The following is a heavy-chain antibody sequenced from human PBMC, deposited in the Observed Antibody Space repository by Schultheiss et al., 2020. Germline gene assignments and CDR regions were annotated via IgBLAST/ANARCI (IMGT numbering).Heavy chain of an antibody. CDR3: AKGSTTSCYSASDY. Sequence: GGSLRLSCAASGFTFSSYWMHWVRQAPGKGLEWVAVISYDGSSEYYADSVKGRFAISRDNSNNTLFLQMNSLRPEDTAVYYCAKGSTTSCYSASDYWGQGTLVTVSS. CDR2: ISYDGSSE. V-gene: IGHV3-30*18. CDR1: GFTFSSYW. D-gene: IGHD2-2*01. J-gene: IGHJ4*02.